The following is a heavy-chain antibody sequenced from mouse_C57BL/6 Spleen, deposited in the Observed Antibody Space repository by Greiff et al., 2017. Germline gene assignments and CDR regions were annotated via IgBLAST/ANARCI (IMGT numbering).Heavy chain of an antibody. CDR1: GFTFSDYY. D-gene: IGHD2-4*01. Sequence: EVMLVESGGGLVQPGGSLKLSCAASGFTFSDYYMYWVRQTPEKRLEWVAYISNGGGSTYYPDTVKGRFTISRDNANNTLYLQMSRLKSEDTAMYYCARPGYDSPMYYWGQGTSVTVSS. V-gene: IGHV5-12*01. CDR3: ARPGYDSPMYY. J-gene: IGHJ4*01. CDR2: ISNGGGST.